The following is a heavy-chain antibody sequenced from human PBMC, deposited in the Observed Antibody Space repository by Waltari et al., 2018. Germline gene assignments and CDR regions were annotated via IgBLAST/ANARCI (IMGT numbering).Heavy chain of an antibody. V-gene: IGHV3-43*01. Sequence: EVQLVESGGVVVQPGGSLRLSCAASGFTFDDYTMHWVRQAPGKGLEWVSLISWDGGSTYYADSVKGRFTISRDNSKNSLYLQMNSLRTEDTALYYCAKDSGYSSSSIDYWGQGTLVTVSS. CDR2: ISWDGGST. J-gene: IGHJ4*02. CDR3: AKDSGYSSSSIDY. D-gene: IGHD6-6*01. CDR1: GFTFDDYT.